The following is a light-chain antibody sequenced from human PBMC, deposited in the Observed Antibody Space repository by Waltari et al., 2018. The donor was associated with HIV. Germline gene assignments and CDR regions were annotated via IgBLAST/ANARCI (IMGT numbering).Light chain of an antibody. Sequence: QSALTQPAAVSGSPGQSITISCTGTSSDVWGYNLFSWYQQHPGKAPKLMIYEVSKRPSGVSNRFSGSKSGNTASLTISGLQAEDEADYYCCAYAGSTTYVIFGGGTKLTVL. V-gene: IGLV2-23*02. J-gene: IGLJ2*01. CDR2: EVS. CDR1: SSDVWGYNL. CDR3: CAYAGSTTYVI.